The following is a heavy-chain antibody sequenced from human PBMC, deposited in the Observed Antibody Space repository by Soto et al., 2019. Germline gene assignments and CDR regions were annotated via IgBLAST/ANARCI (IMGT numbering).Heavy chain of an antibody. D-gene: IGHD6-6*01. Sequence: EVQLVESGGGLVQPGRSLRLSCAASGFTFDDYAMHWVRQAPGKGLEWVSGISWNSGSIGYADSVKGRFTISRDNAKNSLYLQMNSLRAEDTALYYCAKDMAPYSSSSFFIQGFDYWGQGTLVTVSS. CDR3: AKDMAPYSSSSFFIQGFDY. V-gene: IGHV3-9*01. CDR1: GFTFDDYA. CDR2: ISWNSGSI. J-gene: IGHJ4*02.